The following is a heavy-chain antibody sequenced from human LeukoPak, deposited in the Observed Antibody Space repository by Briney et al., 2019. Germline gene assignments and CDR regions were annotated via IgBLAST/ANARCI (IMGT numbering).Heavy chain of an antibody. J-gene: IGHJ5*02. Sequence: SETLSLTCAVYGGSFSGYYWSWIRQPPGKGLEWIGEMNHSGSTNYNPSLKSRVTISVDTSKNQFSLKLSSVTAADTAVDYCARDLSLERPRDWFDPWGQGTLVTVSS. CDR3: ARDLSLERPRDWFDP. D-gene: IGHD1-1*01. CDR2: MNHSGST. V-gene: IGHV4-34*01. CDR1: GGSFSGYY.